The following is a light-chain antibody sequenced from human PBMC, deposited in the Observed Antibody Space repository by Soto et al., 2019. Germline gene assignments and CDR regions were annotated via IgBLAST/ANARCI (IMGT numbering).Light chain of an antibody. CDR2: EVS. J-gene: IGLJ3*02. CDR1: SSDVGAYNY. CDR3: TSYTSSNTLNVL. Sequence: QSALTQPASVSGSPGQSITISCTGTSSDVGAYNYVSWYQQHPGKAPKLMIFEVSNRPSGVSNRFSGSKSGNTASLTISGRQAEDEDEYYCTSYTSSNTLNVLFGGGTKLTVL. V-gene: IGLV2-14*01.